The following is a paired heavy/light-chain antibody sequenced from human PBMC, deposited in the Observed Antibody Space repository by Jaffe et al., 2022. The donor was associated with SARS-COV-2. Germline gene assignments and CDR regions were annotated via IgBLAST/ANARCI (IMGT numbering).Light chain of an antibody. CDR1: QGVRND. CDR2: TAS. Sequence: DIQMTQSPSSLSASVGDRVAITCRASQGVRNDLGWFQQKPGKAPKRLIHTASSLQSGVPSRFSGSGSGTEFTLTISSLQPEDFATYYCLQYHRYPYTFGQGTKLEIK. CDR3: LQYHRYPYT. V-gene: IGKV1-17*01. J-gene: IGKJ2*01.
Heavy chain of an antibody. V-gene: IGHV3-15*01. CDR1: GFRFSNSW. CDR2: IKRGFEAGAT. Sequence: EVRLVESGGGLVKPGGSLRISCEASGFRFSNSWMNWVRQAPGKGLEWVGQIKRGFEAGATEYAASVYGRFTVSRDDSENTLFLQMNSLKMEDTAVYYCTTGWDWPGWDGFWGQGTLVTVSS. D-gene: IGHD3-9*01. J-gene: IGHJ1*01. CDR3: TTGWDWPGWDGF.